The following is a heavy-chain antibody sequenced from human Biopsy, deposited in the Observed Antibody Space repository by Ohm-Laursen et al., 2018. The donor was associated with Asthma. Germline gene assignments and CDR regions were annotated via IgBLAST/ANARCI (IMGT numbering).Heavy chain of an antibody. D-gene: IGHD3-9*01. J-gene: IGHJ4*02. CDR1: GFTFSSYA. CDR2: ISGSGGST. V-gene: IGHV3-23*01. CDR3: AKDRDYDILTGPPGFDY. Sequence: SPRLSCSASGFTFSSYAMSWVRQAPGKGLEWVSAISGSGGSTYYADSVKGWFTISRDNSKNTLYLQMNSLRAEDTAVYYCAKDRDYDILTGPPGFDYWGQGTLVTVSS.